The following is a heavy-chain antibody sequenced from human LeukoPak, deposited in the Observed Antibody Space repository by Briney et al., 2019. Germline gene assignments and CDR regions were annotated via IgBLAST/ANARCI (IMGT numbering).Heavy chain of an antibody. CDR3: ARSFDTHAFDI. V-gene: IGHV4-4*07. CDR1: GGSINDYY. J-gene: IGHJ3*02. CDR2: IYSSGST. Sequence: SETLPLTCTVSGGSINDYYWSWIRQPAGKGLEWIGRIYSSGSTNYNPSLKSRVAMSLGTSRNHFSLKLSSVTAADTAVYYCARSFDTHAFDIWGQGTVVTVSS.